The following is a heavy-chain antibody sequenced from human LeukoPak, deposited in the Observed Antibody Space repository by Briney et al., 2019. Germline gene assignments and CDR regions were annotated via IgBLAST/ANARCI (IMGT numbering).Heavy chain of an antibody. CDR1: GFTFSSYG. D-gene: IGHD1-26*01. CDR2: ISGSGGST. V-gene: IGHV3-23*01. J-gene: IGHJ5*02. CDR3: AREKLVGATSWFDP. Sequence: GGSLRLSCAASGFTFSSYGMHWVRQAPGKGLEWVSAISGSGGSTYYADSVKGRFTISRDNSKNTLYLQMNSLRAEDTAVYYCAREKLVGATSWFDPWGQGTLVTVSS.